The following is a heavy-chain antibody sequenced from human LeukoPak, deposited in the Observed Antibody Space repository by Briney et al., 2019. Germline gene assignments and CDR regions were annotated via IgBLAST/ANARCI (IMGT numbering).Heavy chain of an antibody. D-gene: IGHD3-22*01. CDR1: GYTFTHHG. CDR2: ISCYNGDT. V-gene: IGHV1-18*01. Sequence: GASVKVSCKASGYTFTHHGISWVRQAPGQGLEWMGWISCYNGDTMYAQNVQGRVTMTTDTSTRTAHIELRSLRSDDTAMYYCARDPSNSSGYHAHFDSWGQGTLVTVAS. CDR3: ARDPSNSSGYHAHFDS. J-gene: IGHJ4*02.